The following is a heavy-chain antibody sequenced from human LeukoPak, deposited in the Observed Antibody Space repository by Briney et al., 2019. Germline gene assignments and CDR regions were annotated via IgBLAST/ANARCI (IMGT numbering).Heavy chain of an antibody. CDR3: ARAQLAAAATGGFDY. Sequence: GGSLRLSCAASGFTFSSYAIHWVRQAPGKGLEWVAVISYDGSNKYYADSVKGRFTISRDNSKNRLYLQMNSLRPEDTAVYYCARAQLAAAATGGFDYWGQGTLVTVSS. CDR1: GFTFSSYA. V-gene: IGHV3-30-3*01. D-gene: IGHD6-13*01. J-gene: IGHJ4*02. CDR2: ISYDGSNK.